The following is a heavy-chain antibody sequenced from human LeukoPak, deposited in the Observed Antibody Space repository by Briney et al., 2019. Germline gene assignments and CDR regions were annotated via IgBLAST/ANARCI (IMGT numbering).Heavy chain of an antibody. J-gene: IGHJ4*02. D-gene: IGHD3-3*01. CDR3: ARGLRAYYDFWSGYYTPPFDY. CDR2: INPNSGGT. V-gene: IGHV1-2*02. CDR1: GYTFTGYY. Sequence: ASVKVSCKASGYTFTGYYMHWVRQAPGQGLEWMGWINPNSGGTNYAQKFQGRVTITRNTSISTAYMELSSLRSEDTAVYYCARGLRAYYDFWSGYYTPPFDYWGQGTLVTVSS.